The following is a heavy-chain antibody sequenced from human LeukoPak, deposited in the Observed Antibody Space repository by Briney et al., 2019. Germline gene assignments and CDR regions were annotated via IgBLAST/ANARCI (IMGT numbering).Heavy chain of an antibody. V-gene: IGHV3-30*02. CDR2: IRYDGSNK. Sequence: GGSLRLSCAASGFTFSSYGMHWVRQAPGKGLEWVAFIRYDGSNKYYADSVKGRFTISRDNSKNTLYLQMNSLRAEDTAVYYCAKDGGIAARPYYFDYWGQGTLVTVSS. J-gene: IGHJ4*02. D-gene: IGHD6-6*01. CDR3: AKDGGIAARPYYFDY. CDR1: GFTFSSYG.